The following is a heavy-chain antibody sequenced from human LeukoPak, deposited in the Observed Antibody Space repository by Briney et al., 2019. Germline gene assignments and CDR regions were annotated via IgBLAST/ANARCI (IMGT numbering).Heavy chain of an antibody. D-gene: IGHD3-22*01. CDR1: GGTFSSYA. J-gene: IGHJ4*02. CDR2: IIPIFGTA. CDR3: ARGGGDSSGYFDY. Sequence: SVKVSCKASGGTFSSYAISWVRQAPGQGLEWMGGIIPIFGTANYAQKFQGRVTITADESTSTVYMELSSLRSEDTAVYYCARGGGDSSGYFDYWGQGTLVTVSS. V-gene: IGHV1-69*01.